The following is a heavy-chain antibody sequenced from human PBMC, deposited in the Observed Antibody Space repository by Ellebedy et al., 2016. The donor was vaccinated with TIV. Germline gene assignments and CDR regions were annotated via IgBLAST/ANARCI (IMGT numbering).Heavy chain of an antibody. CDR3: VRDTYYYDSSAHPQHDAFDI. V-gene: IGHV3-7*01. D-gene: IGHD3-22*01. Sequence: GGSLRLSXAASGFTIDKYWMTWVRQDPGKGLEWVANIKEDGSEKYYVDSVKGRFTISRDNAQNSMFLQMNSLRVEDTAVYYCVRDTYYYDSSAHPQHDAFDIWGQGTMVTVSS. J-gene: IGHJ3*02. CDR2: IKEDGSEK. CDR1: GFTIDKYW.